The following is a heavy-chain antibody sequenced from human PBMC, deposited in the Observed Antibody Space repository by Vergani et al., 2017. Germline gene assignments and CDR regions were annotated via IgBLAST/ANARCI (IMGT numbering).Heavy chain of an antibody. CDR1: GLVFSDYT. CDR3: AKLQSGRIVGPLYYFDS. CDR2: ISGSATGGVT. Sequence: EVQLVESGGDLAQPGGSLTLSCVAYGLVFSDYTMSWVRQAPGGGLGWVSIISGSATGGVTYVADSVKGRFTIFRDNTKNTLYLQRNSLRAEDTAVYYCAKLQSGRIVGPLYYFDSWGQGTLVTVSS. J-gene: IGHJ4*02. V-gene: IGHV3-23*04. D-gene: IGHD1-26*01.